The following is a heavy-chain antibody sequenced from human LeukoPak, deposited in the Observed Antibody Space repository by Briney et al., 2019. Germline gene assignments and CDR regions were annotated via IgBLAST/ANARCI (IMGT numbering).Heavy chain of an antibody. CDR1: GFTFSSYA. Sequence: GESLRLSCAASGFTFSSYAMSWVRQAPGKGLEWVGRIKSKTDGGTTDYAAPVKGRFTISRDDSKNTLYLQMNSLITEDTAVYYCTTRVDGSSWYAETFDYWGQGTLVTVSS. V-gene: IGHV3-15*01. CDR3: TTRVDGSSWYAETFDY. D-gene: IGHD6-13*01. J-gene: IGHJ4*02. CDR2: IKSKTDGGTT.